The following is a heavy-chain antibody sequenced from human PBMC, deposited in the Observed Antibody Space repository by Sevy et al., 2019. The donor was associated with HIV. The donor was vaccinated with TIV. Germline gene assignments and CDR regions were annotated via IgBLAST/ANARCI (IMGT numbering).Heavy chain of an antibody. CDR1: GFTFSSYG. J-gene: IGHJ4*02. CDR3: AKDMSSSSRKGLDY. Sequence: GGSLRLSCAASGFTFSSYGMHWVRQAPGKGLEWVAVISYDGSNKYYADSVKGRFTISRDNSKNTLYLQMNSLRAGDTAVYYCAKDMSSSSRKGLDYWGQGTLVTVSS. V-gene: IGHV3-30*18. D-gene: IGHD6-6*01. CDR2: ISYDGSNK.